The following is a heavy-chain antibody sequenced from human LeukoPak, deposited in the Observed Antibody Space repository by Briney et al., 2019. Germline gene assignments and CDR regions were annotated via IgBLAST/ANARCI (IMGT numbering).Heavy chain of an antibody. Sequence: PSQTLSLTCTVSGGSNSSGSYYWSWIRQPAGKGLEWIGRIYTSGSTNYNPSLKSRVTISVDTSKNQFSLKLSSVTAADTAVYYCARGRGYSYGQNDYWGQGTLVTVSS. D-gene: IGHD5-18*01. V-gene: IGHV4-61*02. CDR2: IYTSGST. J-gene: IGHJ4*02. CDR3: ARGRGYSYGQNDY. CDR1: GGSNSSGSYY.